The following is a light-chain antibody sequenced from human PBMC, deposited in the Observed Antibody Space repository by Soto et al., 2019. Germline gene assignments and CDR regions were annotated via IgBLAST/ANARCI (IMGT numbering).Light chain of an antibody. Sequence: DIQMTQSPSSLSASVGDRVTITCRASQSITTYLNWYRQKPGKAPKLLIYAASSLQSGVPSRFSGSGSETEFTLSISSLQPEDFATYFCQQIYSAPLTFGEGTKVEIK. CDR3: QQIYSAPLT. CDR2: AAS. J-gene: IGKJ4*01. V-gene: IGKV1-39*01. CDR1: QSITTY.